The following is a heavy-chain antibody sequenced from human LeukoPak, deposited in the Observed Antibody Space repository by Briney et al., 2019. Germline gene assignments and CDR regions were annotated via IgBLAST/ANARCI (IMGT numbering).Heavy chain of an antibody. CDR1: GFTFSSYG. V-gene: IGHV3-30*19. D-gene: IGHD5-12*01. CDR2: IWYDGSNK. J-gene: IGHJ6*02. Sequence: GRSLRLSCAASGFTFSSYGMHWVRQAPGKGLEWVAVIWYDGSNKYYADSVKGRFTISRDNSKNTLYLQMNSLKPEDTAVYYCARDQIIVTTILDYYYGMDVWGQGTTVTVSS. CDR3: ARDQIIVTTILDYYYGMDV.